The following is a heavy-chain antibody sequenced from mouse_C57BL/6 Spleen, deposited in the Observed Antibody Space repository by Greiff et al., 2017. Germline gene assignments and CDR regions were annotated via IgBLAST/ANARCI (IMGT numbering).Heavy chain of an antibody. CDR3: AREGLSTTVVVHWYFDV. J-gene: IGHJ1*03. CDR1: GYTFTSYW. Sequence: VQRVESGAELAKPGASVKLSCKASGYTFTSYWMHWVKQRPGQGLEWIGYINPSSGYTKYTQTFKDKATLTADKSSSTAYMQLSSLTYEDSAVYYCAREGLSTTVVVHWYFDVWGTGTTVTVSS. CDR2: INPSSGYT. V-gene: IGHV1-7*01. D-gene: IGHD1-1*01.